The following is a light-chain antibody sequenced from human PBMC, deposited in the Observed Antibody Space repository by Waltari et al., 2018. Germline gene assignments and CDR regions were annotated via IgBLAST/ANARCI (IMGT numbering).Light chain of an antibody. Sequence: DIQLTQSPSFLSASVGDRVSITCRASQGITSYLAWYQQKPWKAPKLLIFAASTLQSGVPSRFRGSGSGTEFTLTINSLQPEDFATYYCQQLNSYPPTFGPGTKVDIK. CDR3: QQLNSYPPT. CDR1: QGITSY. V-gene: IGKV1-9*01. CDR2: AAS. J-gene: IGKJ3*01.